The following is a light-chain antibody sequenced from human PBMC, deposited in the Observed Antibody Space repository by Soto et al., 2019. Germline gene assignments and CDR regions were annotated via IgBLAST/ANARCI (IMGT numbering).Light chain of an antibody. CDR2: EVS. J-gene: IGLJ2*01. CDR3: SSYTGSSTLL. Sequence: QSALTQPASVSGSPGQSITISCTGTRRDVGGYNYVSWYHQHPGKAPKLMMCEVSNRPSGVSNRFSGSKSGKTASLTISGPQAEDEGDYYCSSYTGSSTLLFGGGTKLTVL. CDR1: RRDVGGYNY. V-gene: IGLV2-14*01.